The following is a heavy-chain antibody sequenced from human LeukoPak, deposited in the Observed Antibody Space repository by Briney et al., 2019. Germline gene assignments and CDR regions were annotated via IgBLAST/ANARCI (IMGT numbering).Heavy chain of an antibody. CDR3: ARDLYMDV. CDR2: IYYSGST. V-gene: IGHV4-59*11. CDR1: GGSISSHY. Sequence: SETLSLTCTVSGGSISSHYWSWIRQPPGKGLEWIGYIYYSGSTNYNPSLKSRVTISVDTSKNQFSLKLSSVTAADTAVYYCARDLYMDVWGQGTTVTVSS. J-gene: IGHJ6*03.